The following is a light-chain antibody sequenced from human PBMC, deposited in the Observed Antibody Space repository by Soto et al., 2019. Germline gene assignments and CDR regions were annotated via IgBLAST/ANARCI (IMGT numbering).Light chain of an antibody. Sequence: EIVMTQSPVTLSASPGESATLSCRASQSVDNNVAWYQQKPGQAPRLLIVGSFARATGIPARFSGSGSGTDFTLTISRLEPEDFAVYYCQQYGSSPPMYTFGQGTKVDI. CDR2: GSF. V-gene: IGKV3-20*01. CDR1: QSVDNN. J-gene: IGKJ2*01. CDR3: QQYGSSPPMYT.